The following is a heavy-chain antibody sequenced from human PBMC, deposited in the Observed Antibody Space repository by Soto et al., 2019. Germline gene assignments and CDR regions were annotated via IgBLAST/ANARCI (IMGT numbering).Heavy chain of an antibody. Sequence: EVQLVESGGGLVQPGGSLRLSCAASGFTFSSYWMHWVRQAPGKGLVWVSRINSDGSSTSYADSVKGRFTISRDNAKNTLYLQMNSLRAEDTAVSYCARENMVLQFLFDPWGQGTLVTVSS. CDR3: ARENMVLQFLFDP. D-gene: IGHD2-8*01. V-gene: IGHV3-74*01. J-gene: IGHJ5*02. CDR1: GFTFSSYW. CDR2: INSDGSST.